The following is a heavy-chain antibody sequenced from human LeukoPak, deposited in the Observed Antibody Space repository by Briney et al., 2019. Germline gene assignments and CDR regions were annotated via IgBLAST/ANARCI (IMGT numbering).Heavy chain of an antibody. CDR1: GGSFSGYY. D-gene: IGHD3-22*01. CDR2: INHSGST. CDR3: ASLYYYDNSGYYRPPYYYYGMDV. V-gene: IGHV4-34*01. Sequence: SETLSLTCAVYGGSFSGYYWTWICQPPGKGLEWIGEINHSGSTHYNPSLKSRVTISVDTSKYQFSLKLSSVTAADTAVYYCASLYYYDNSGYYRPPYYYYGMDVWGQGTAVTVSS. J-gene: IGHJ6*02.